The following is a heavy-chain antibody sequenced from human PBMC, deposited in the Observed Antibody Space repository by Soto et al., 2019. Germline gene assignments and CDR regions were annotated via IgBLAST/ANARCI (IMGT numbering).Heavy chain of an antibody. D-gene: IGHD2-21*01. CDR3: ARRAVVAVTGSLDNWLDP. J-gene: IGHJ5*02. Sequence: PSETLSLTCTVSSASISSSSYTWGWIRQPPGKGLEWIGSIYYSGTTYYNPSLNSRVTVSVDTSKNQFSLKVNSVTAADTAVYYFARRAVVAVTGSLDNWLDPWGQGILVTVSS. V-gene: IGHV4-39*07. CDR2: IYYSGTT. CDR1: SASISSSSYT.